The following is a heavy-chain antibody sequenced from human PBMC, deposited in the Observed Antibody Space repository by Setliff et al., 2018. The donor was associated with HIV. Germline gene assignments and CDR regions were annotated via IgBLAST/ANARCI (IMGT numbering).Heavy chain of an antibody. Sequence: PSETLSLTCAVSGYSISSGYYWSWIRQPPGKGLEWIGYIYHSGSTYYNPSLKSRVTLSVDTSKNQFSLQLTSVTAVDTAVYYCARKPDSRNWFDPWGQGTLVTVSS. CDR3: ARKPDSRNWFDP. CDR2: IYHSGST. V-gene: IGHV4-28*01. CDR1: GYSISSGYY. J-gene: IGHJ5*02.